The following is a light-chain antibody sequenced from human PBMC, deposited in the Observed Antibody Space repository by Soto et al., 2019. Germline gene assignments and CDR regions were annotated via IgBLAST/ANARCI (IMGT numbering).Light chain of an antibody. Sequence: DIQMPQSPSTLSASVGDRVTITSRASQTISTLLAWYQQRPGKAPNLLIYKASSLESGVPSRFSGSGSGTEFTLTISSLQPDDFATYFCQQYSTYPWTFGQGTKVEVK. CDR3: QQYSTYPWT. J-gene: IGKJ1*01. CDR1: QTISTL. V-gene: IGKV1-5*03. CDR2: KAS.